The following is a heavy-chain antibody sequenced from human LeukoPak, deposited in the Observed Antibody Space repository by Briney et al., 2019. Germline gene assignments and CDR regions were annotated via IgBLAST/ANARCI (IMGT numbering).Heavy chain of an antibody. CDR1: GFTFSSYG. J-gene: IGHJ6*04. CDR2: IWYDGSNK. CDR3: ARDRGLWFGELPSPRVSYYYGMDV. V-gene: IGHV3-33*01. D-gene: IGHD3-10*01. Sequence: QTGGSLRLSCAASGFTFSSYGMHWVRQAPGKGLEWVAVIWYDGSNKYYADSVKGRFTISRDNSKNTLYLQMNSLRAEDTAVYYCARDRGLWFGELPSPRVSYYYGMDVWGKGTTVTVSS.